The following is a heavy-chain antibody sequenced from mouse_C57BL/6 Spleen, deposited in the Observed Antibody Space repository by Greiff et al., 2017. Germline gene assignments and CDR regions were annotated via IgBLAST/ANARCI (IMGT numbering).Heavy chain of an antibody. D-gene: IGHD1-1*01. CDR2: INYDGSST. V-gene: IGHV5-16*01. Sequence: EVMLVESEGGLVQPGSSMKLSCTASGFTFSDYYMAWVRQVPEKGLEWVANINYDGSSTYYLDSLKSRFIISRDNAKNILYLQMSSLKSEDTATYYCARVATRGDYFDYWGQGTTLTVSS. CDR1: GFTFSDYY. CDR3: ARVATRGDYFDY. J-gene: IGHJ2*01.